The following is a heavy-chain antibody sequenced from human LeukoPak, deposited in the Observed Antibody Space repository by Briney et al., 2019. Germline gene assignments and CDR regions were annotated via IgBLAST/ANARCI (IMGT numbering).Heavy chain of an antibody. Sequence: GESLKISCKGSGYTFTNYWIAWVRQMPGKGLEWMGMIYPGDSDTRYSPSFQGHVTISADKSITTAYLQWSSLKSSNTAMSNLAKHIGLTTRYFYYWGQGTLVTVSS. CDR3: AKHIGLTTRYFYY. CDR2: IYPGDSDT. J-gene: IGHJ4*02. D-gene: IGHD4/OR15-4a*01. CDR1: GYTFTNYW. V-gene: IGHV5-51*01.